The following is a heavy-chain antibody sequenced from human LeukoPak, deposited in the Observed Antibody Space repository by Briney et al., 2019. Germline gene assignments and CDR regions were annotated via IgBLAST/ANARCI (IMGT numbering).Heavy chain of an antibody. D-gene: IGHD5-12*01. J-gene: IGHJ4*02. CDR2: ISGSGIST. CDR3: AKDQHGYDKPIDY. CDR1: GFTFNIFA. Sequence: GGSLRLSCAASGFTFNIFAMNWARQASGRGLEWVSTISGSGISTYYADSVKGRFTISRDNSKNTLYLQINSLRDEDTAVYFCAKDQHGYDKPIDYWGQGTLVTVSS. V-gene: IGHV3-23*01.